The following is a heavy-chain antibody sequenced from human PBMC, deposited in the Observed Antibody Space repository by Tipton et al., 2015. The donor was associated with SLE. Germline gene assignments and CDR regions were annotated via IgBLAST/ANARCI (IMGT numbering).Heavy chain of an antibody. D-gene: IGHD3-3*01. CDR3: ARSSWYDFWSGYYSERYFDL. CDR2: IYSGGST. J-gene: IGHJ2*01. CDR1: GFTVSTNY. V-gene: IGHV3-53*05. Sequence: SLRLSCAASGFTVSTNYMTWVRQAPGKGLEWVSLIYSGGSTSYADSVKGRFTISRDNSKNTLYLQMNSLRAEDMAVYYCARSSWYDFWSGYYSERYFDLWGRGTLVTVSS.